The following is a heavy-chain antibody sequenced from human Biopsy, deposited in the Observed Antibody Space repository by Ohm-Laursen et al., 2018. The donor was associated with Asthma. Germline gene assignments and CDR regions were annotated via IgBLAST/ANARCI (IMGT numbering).Heavy chain of an antibody. V-gene: IGHV3-30-3*01. CDR3: ARASVVKHYYYYGMDV. CDR2: ISYDGSDK. CDR1: GFTFSDYA. Sequence: SLRLSCSASGFTFSDYAIYWVRQAPGKGLEWVAFISYDGSDKFYADSVKGRFTTSRDNSQNTLDLHMNRLTFEDTAVYYCARASVVKHYYYYGMDVWGQGALVTVSS. J-gene: IGHJ6*02.